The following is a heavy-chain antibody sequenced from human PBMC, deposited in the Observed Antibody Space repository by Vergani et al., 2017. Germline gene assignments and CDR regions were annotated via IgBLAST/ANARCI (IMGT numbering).Heavy chain of an antibody. Sequence: QVTLRESGPALVKPTQTLTLTCTFSGFSLSTSGMCVSWIRQPPGKALEWLARIDWDDDKYYSTSLKTRLTISKDTSKNQVVLTMTNMDPVDTATYYCARVEYYYGSGSYYNFGAFDIWGQGTMVTVSS. V-gene: IGHV2-70*15. CDR2: IDWDDDK. J-gene: IGHJ3*02. CDR1: GFSLSTSGMC. CDR3: ARVEYYYGSGSYYNFGAFDI. D-gene: IGHD3-10*01.